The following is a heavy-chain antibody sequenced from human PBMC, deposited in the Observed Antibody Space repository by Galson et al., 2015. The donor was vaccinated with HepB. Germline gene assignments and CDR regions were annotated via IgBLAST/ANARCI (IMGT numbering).Heavy chain of an antibody. CDR3: ARGALIQYSSSSREGPYNWFDP. CDR2: IIPIFGTA. CDR1: GGTFSSYA. V-gene: IGHV1-69*13. J-gene: IGHJ5*02. Sequence: SVKVSCKASGGTFSSYAISWVRQAPGQGLEWMGGIIPIFGTANYAQKFQGRVTITADESTSTAYMELSSLRSEDTAVYYCARGALIQYSSSSREGPYNWFDPWGQGTLVTVSS. D-gene: IGHD6-6*01.